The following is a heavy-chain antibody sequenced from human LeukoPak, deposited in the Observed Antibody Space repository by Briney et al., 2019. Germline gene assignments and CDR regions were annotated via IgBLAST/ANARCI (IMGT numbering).Heavy chain of an antibody. CDR3: ARRGWELLHFDY. J-gene: IGHJ4*02. V-gene: IGHV4-30-4*07. CDR1: GGSISSGGYS. Sequence: SETLSLTCAVSGGSISSGGYSWSWIRQPPGKGLEWIEYIYYSGSTYYNPSLKSRVTISVDTSKNQFSLKLSSVTAADTAVYFCARRGWELLHFDYWGQGTLVTVSS. CDR2: IYYSGST. D-gene: IGHD1-26*01.